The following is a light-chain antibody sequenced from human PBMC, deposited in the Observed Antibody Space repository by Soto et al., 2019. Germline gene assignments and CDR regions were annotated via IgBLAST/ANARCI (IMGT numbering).Light chain of an antibody. Sequence: EIVMTQSPATLSVSPGERATLSCRASQSVSSNLAWYQQKPGQAPRLLIYGASTRATGIPARFSGSGPGTEFTLTIRGLQSEDFAVYYCQQYNNWPPLTFGGGTKVEIK. CDR3: QQYNNWPPLT. CDR2: GAS. CDR1: QSVSSN. V-gene: IGKV3-15*01. J-gene: IGKJ4*01.